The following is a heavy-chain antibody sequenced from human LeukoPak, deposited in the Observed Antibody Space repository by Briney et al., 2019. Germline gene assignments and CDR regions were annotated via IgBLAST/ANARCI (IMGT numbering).Heavy chain of an antibody. D-gene: IGHD2-21*02. CDR3: ARAKVVTAIRAFDI. J-gene: IGHJ3*02. CDR1: GGSISSYY. CDR2: IYYSGST. Sequence: SETLSLTCTVSGGSISSYYWSWIRQPPGKGLEWIGSIYYSGSTNYNPSLKSRVTISVDTSKNQFSLKLSSVTAADTAVYYCARAKVVTAIRAFDIWGQGTMVTVSS. V-gene: IGHV4-59*12.